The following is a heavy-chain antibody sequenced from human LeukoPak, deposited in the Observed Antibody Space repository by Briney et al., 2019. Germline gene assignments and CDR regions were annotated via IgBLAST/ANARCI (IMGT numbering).Heavy chain of an antibody. Sequence: SETLSLTCTVSGGSVSSGTYYWSWIRQPPGKGLEWIGYIYYSGSTNYNPSLKSRVTISVDTSKNQFSLKLSSVTAADTAVYYCARVDCTNGVCYAFDYWGQGTLVTVSS. CDR3: ARVDCTNGVCYAFDY. CDR1: GGSVSSGTYY. V-gene: IGHV4-61*01. D-gene: IGHD2-8*01. CDR2: IYYSGST. J-gene: IGHJ4*02.